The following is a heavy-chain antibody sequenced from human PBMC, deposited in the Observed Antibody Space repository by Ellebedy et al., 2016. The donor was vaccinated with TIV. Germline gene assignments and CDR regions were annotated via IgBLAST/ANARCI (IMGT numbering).Heavy chain of an antibody. CDR3: ARDRHVDRGDCLDY. J-gene: IGHJ4*02. V-gene: IGHV3-33*01. CDR2: IWYDGSHK. Sequence: GESLKISCTASGFIFSNYGMHWVRQAPGKGLEWVAFIWYDGSHKYYGDSVKGRFTISRDNSKNTLYLQMNSLGVDETAVYYCARDRHVDRGDCLDYWGQGTLVTVSS. D-gene: IGHD2-21*02. CDR1: GFIFSNYG.